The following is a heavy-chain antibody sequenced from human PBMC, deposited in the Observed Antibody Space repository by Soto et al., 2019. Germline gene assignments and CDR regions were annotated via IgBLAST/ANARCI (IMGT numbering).Heavy chain of an antibody. Sequence: QVQLQESGPGLVKPSETLSLTCTVSGGSISSYYWSWIRQPAGKGLEWIGRIYTSGSTNYNPSLKSRVTMSVDTSKNPFSLKLSSVTAADTAVYYCARDRAAAGTSAGDYYYYYGMDVWGQGTTVTVSS. D-gene: IGHD6-13*01. V-gene: IGHV4-4*07. CDR2: IYTSGST. CDR1: GGSISSYY. CDR3: ARDRAAAGTSAGDYYYYYGMDV. J-gene: IGHJ6*02.